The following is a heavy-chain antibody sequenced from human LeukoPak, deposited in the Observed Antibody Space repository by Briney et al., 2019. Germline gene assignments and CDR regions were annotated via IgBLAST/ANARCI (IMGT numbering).Heavy chain of an antibody. Sequence: SETLSLTCTVSGGSIISSSYYWGWIRQPPGKGLEWIGSIYYSGNTDYNPSLKSRVTISVETSKNQFSLELSSVTAADTAVYYCVRGQDRAKQGYWGQGTLVTVSS. CDR2: IYYSGNT. D-gene: IGHD5-18*01. CDR3: VRGQDRAKQGY. V-gene: IGHV4-39*07. J-gene: IGHJ4*02. CDR1: GGSIISSSYY.